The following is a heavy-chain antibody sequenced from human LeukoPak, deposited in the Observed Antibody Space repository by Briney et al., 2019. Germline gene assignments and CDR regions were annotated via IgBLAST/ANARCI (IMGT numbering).Heavy chain of an antibody. CDR3: ARGAKDDYYDSSGYYYALGY. CDR1: GGTFSSYT. D-gene: IGHD3-22*01. Sequence: ASVKGSCKASGGTFSSYTMSGVGQAPGQGGEWMGGIIPILGRANYAQKFQGRVTITTDKYTRKDYMERRRLRSGGTAVYYCARGAKDDYYDSSGYYYALGYWGQGTLVTVSS. CDR2: IIPILGRA. J-gene: IGHJ4*02. V-gene: IGHV1-69*05.